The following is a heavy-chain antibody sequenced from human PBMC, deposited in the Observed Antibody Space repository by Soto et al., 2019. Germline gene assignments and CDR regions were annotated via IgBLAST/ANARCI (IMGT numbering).Heavy chain of an antibody. D-gene: IGHD7-27*01. Sequence: QVQLQQWGAGLLKPSETLSLTCAVYGGSFSGYYWNWIRQPPGKGLEWIGEINHSGSTNYNQSLKSRVTSSVYTSKNQFSLKLISVTAADTVVYSCARGWGRIFDYWGQGTLVTVSS. CDR3: ARGWGRIFDY. CDR2: INHSGST. V-gene: IGHV4-34*01. J-gene: IGHJ4*02. CDR1: GGSFSGYY.